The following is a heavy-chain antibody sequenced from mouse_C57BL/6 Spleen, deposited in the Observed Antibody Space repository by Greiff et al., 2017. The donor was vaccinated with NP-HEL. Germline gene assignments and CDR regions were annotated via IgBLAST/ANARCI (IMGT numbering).Heavy chain of an antibody. CDR1: GYTFTDYN. D-gene: IGHD2-5*01. CDR3: ARSPYSNHYFDY. V-gene: IGHV1-22*01. J-gene: IGHJ2*01. CDR2: INPNNGGT. Sequence: VQLQQSGPELVKPGASVKMSCKASGYTFTDYNMHWVKQSHGKSLEWIGYINPNNGGTSYNQKFKGKATLTVNKSSSTAYMELRSLTSEDSAVYYCARSPYSNHYFDYWGQGTTLTVSS.